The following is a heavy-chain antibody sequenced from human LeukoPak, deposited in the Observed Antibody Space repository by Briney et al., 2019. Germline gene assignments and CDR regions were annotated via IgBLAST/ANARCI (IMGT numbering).Heavy chain of an antibody. D-gene: IGHD3-10*01. J-gene: IGHJ4*02. CDR2: IIPIFGTA. V-gene: IGHV1-69*05. CDR1: GGTFSSYA. CDR3: ARAGPTGYLDY. Sequence: GSSVKVSCKASGGTFSSYANSWVRQAPGQGLEWMGRIIPIFGTANYAQKFQGRVTITTDESTSTAYMELSSLRSEDTAMYYCARAGPTGYLDYWGQGTLVTVSS.